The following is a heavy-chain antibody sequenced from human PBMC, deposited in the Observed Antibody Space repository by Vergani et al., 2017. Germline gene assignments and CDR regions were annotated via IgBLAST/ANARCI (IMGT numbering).Heavy chain of an antibody. CDR1: GGIFNDYG. Sequence: QVQVVQSGAEVKKPGSSVKVSCKSSGGIFNDYGFSWVRQAPGQGLEWMGGTIPAFGPIHYAKKFQDRVSMIADASTRTVYMELRSLRAEDTAVYYCVSGELCARDHYGVDVWGRGTTVTVSS. J-gene: IGHJ6*02. V-gene: IGHV1-69*12. CDR2: TIPAFGPI. CDR3: VSGELCARDHYGVDV. D-gene: IGHD3-16*01.